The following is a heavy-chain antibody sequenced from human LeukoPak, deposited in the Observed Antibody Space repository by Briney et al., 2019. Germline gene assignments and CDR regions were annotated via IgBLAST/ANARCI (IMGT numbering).Heavy chain of an antibody. V-gene: IGHV3-23*01. CDR3: AKVGWDYGSGSYSL. J-gene: IGHJ4*02. D-gene: IGHD3-10*01. CDR1: GFNFDNSA. CDR2: ISGSGGRT. Sequence: GGSLRLSCAASGFNFDNSAMNWVRQAPGKGLEWVSGISGSGGRTNYADSVKGRFTISRDNSKNTLHLQMNSLRAEDTAVYYCAKVGWDYGSGSYSLWGQGTLVTVSS.